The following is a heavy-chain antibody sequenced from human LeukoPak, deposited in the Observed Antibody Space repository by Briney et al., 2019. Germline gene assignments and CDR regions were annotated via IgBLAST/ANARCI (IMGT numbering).Heavy chain of an antibody. CDR2: IIPIFGTA. Sequence: RASVKVSCKASGGTFSSYAISWVRQAPGQGLEWMGGIIPIFGTANYAQKFQGRVTITADESTSTAYMELSSLRSEDTAVYYCERHSGYDLGYFDYWGQGTLVTVSS. CDR1: GGTFSSYA. V-gene: IGHV1-69*13. D-gene: IGHD5-12*01. J-gene: IGHJ4*02. CDR3: ERHSGYDLGYFDY.